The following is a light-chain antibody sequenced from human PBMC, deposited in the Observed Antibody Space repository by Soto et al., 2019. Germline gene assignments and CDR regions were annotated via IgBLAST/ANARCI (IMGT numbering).Light chain of an antibody. CDR3: NSYTNNNTFV. CDR2: EVS. V-gene: IGLV2-14*01. Sequence: QSVLTQPASVSGSPGQLITISCTGTSSDVGGYNYVSWFQQHPGKAPKLMIYEVSNRPSGVSNRFSGSRSGNTASLTISGLQSEDEAEYYCNSYTNNNTFVFGTGTKVTVL. CDR1: SSDVGGYNY. J-gene: IGLJ1*01.